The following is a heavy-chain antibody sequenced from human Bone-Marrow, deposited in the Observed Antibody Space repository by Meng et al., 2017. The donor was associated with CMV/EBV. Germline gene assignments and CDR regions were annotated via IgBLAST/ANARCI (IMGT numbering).Heavy chain of an antibody. V-gene: IGHV4-34*01. D-gene: IGHD6-19*01. CDR2: INHSGST. CDR3: ARAQAVAGRFCVY. J-gene: IGHJ4*02. CDR1: GGSFSGYY. Sequence: QGHLQQWGEGLLKPSETLSLTCAFYGGSFSGYYWSWIRQPPGKGLEWIGEINHSGSTNYNPSLKSRVTISVDTSKNQFSLKLSSVTAADTAVYYCARAQAVAGRFCVYWGQGTLVTVSS.